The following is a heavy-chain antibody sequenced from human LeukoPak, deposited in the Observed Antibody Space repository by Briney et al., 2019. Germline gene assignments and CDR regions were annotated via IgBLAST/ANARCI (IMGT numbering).Heavy chain of an antibody. J-gene: IGHJ4*02. CDR1: AFTFSDYA. V-gene: IGHV3-30*01. CDR2: ISYDGTDK. Sequence: PGGSLRLSCAASAFTFSDYAFHWVRQAPGKGLEWVAVISYDGTDKDYVDSVKGRFTISRDNSKDTLYLQMNSLRGEDSAVYYCARDGYNGSPIDFWGQGTLVTASS. CDR3: ARDGYNGSPIDF. D-gene: IGHD5-24*01.